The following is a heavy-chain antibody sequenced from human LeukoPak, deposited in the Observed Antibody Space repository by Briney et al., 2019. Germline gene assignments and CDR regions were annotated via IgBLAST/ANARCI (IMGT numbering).Heavy chain of an antibody. Sequence: GASVKVSCKASGYTFTSYGISWARQAPGQGLEWMGWISAYNGNTNYAQKLQGRVTMTTDTSTSTAYMELRSLRSDDTAVYYCARGDDYGDYGYYFDYWGQGTLVTVSS. V-gene: IGHV1-18*01. CDR1: GYTFTSYG. CDR3: ARGDDYGDYGYYFDY. J-gene: IGHJ4*02. CDR2: ISAYNGNT. D-gene: IGHD4-17*01.